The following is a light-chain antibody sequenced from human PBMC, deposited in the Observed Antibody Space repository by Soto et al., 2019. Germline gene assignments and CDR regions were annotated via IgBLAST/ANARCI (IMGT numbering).Light chain of an antibody. CDR3: QQGASFPLA. Sequence: DIQMTQSPSSVSASVGDTVTITCRASEYIGTWLAWYQQKPGKAPNLLISAASSLQSGVPTRFSGSGSGTDFTLTISSLQPEDFATYLCQQGASFPLAFGGGTKVEIK. V-gene: IGKV1-12*01. CDR1: EYIGTW. CDR2: AAS. J-gene: IGKJ4*01.